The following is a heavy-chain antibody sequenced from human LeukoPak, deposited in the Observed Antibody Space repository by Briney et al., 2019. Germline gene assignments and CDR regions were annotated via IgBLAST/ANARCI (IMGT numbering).Heavy chain of an antibody. Sequence: GGSLRLSCAASGFTFDDHGMTWVRRVPGKGLEWVSNINWNGATTNYADSVKGRFTISRDNAKNSLYLQMNSLRAEDTAFYYCARLKINHGWKGGMDYWGQGTLVTVSS. CDR1: GFTFDDHG. CDR3: ARLKINHGWKGGMDY. CDR2: INWNGATT. D-gene: IGHD1-1*01. V-gene: IGHV3-20*04. J-gene: IGHJ4*02.